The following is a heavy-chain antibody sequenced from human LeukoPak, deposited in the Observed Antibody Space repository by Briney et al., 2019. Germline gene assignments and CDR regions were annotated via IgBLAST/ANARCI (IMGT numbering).Heavy chain of an antibody. CDR3: ARSSGWSPNFDY. Sequence: ASVKVSCKASGGTFSSYAISWVRQAPGQGLEWMGGIIPIFGTANYAQKFQGRVTITADKSTSTAYMELSSLRSEDTAVYYCARSSGWSPNFDYWGQGTLVTVSS. J-gene: IGHJ4*02. V-gene: IGHV1-69*06. CDR1: GGTFSSYA. D-gene: IGHD6-19*01. CDR2: IIPIFGTA.